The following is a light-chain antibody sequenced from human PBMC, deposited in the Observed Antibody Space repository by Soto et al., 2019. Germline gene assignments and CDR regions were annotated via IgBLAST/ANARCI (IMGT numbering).Light chain of an antibody. J-gene: IGLJ1*01. CDR2: DVS. V-gene: IGLV2-14*03. Sequence: QSVLTQPASVSGSPGQSITISCTGTSSDVGGYNYVSWYQHHPGKAPKLMIYDVSNRPSGVSNRYSGSKSGNTASLTFSGLQPEDEADYYCCSYTTSNTRQIVCGTGTKVTVL. CDR3: CSYTTSNTRQIV. CDR1: SSDVGGYNY.